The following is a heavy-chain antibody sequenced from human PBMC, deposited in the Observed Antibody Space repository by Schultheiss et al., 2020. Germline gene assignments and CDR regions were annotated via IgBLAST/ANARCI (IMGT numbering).Heavy chain of an antibody. D-gene: IGHD3-10*01. CDR1: GGSISSSSYY. J-gene: IGHJ4*02. CDR2: IYTSGST. Sequence: LRLSCTVSGGSISSSSYYWSWIRQPAGKGLEWIGRIYTSGSTNYNPSLKSRVTISVDTSKNQFSLKLSSVTAADTAVYYCARRSYYGSGSYYSYWGQGTLVTVSS. V-gene: IGHV4-61*02. CDR3: ARRSYYGSGSYYSY.